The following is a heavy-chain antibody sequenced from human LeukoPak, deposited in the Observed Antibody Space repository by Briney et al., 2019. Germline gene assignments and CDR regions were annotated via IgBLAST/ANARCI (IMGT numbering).Heavy chain of an antibody. CDR3: ARGGADSEDAFDI. CDR1: GGSISSGGYY. V-gene: IGHV4-30-2*01. CDR2: IYHSGST. D-gene: IGHD1-14*01. Sequence: PSETLSLTCTVSGGSISSGGYYWSWIRQPPGKGLEWIGYIYHSGSTYYNPSLKSRVTISVDRSKNQFSLKLSSVTAADTAVYYCARGGADSEDAFDIWAKGQWSPSLQ. J-gene: IGHJ3*02.